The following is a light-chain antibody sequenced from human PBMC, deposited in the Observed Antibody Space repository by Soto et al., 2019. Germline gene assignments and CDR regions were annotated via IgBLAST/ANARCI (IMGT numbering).Light chain of an antibody. CDR3: HQYDSSPLT. V-gene: IGKV3-20*01. CDR1: QSVSSSY. CDR2: GAS. J-gene: IGKJ4*01. Sequence: EIVLTQSPGTLSLSPGERATLSCRASQSVSSSYLAWYQQKPGQAPRLLIYGASSRATGIPDRFSGSGSGTDFTLTSSRLEPEDFAVYYCHQYDSSPLTLGGGTKVEIK.